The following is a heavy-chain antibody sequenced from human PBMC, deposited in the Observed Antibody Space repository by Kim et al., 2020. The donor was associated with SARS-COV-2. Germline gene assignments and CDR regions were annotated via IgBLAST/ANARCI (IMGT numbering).Heavy chain of an antibody. Sequence: GGSLRLSCAASGFTFSSYGMHWVRQAPGKGLEWVAVLWYDGSNKYYADSVKGRFTISRDNSKNTLYLQMNSLRAEDTAVYYCARDLGIAAAEAEYFQHWGQGTLVTVSS. CDR2: LWYDGSNK. CDR1: GFTFSSYG. D-gene: IGHD6-13*01. J-gene: IGHJ1*01. CDR3: ARDLGIAAAEAEYFQH. V-gene: IGHV3-33*01.